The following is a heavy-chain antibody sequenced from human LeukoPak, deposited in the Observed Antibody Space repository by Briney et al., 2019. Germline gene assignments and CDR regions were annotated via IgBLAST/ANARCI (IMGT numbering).Heavy chain of an antibody. D-gene: IGHD2-15*01. Sequence: GGSLRLSCAASGFTFSSYAMHWVRQAPGKGLEWVAVISYDGSNKYYADSVKGRFTISRDNSKNTLYLQMNSLRAEDTAMYYCARDKSCSGGSCYYFDYWGQGTLVTVSS. CDR2: ISYDGSNK. CDR3: ARDKSCSGGSCYYFDY. J-gene: IGHJ4*02. CDR1: GFTFSSYA. V-gene: IGHV3-30-3*01.